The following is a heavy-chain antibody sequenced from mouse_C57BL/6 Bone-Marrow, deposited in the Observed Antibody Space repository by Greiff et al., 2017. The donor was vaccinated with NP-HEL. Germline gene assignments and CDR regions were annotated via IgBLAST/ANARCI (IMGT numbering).Heavy chain of an antibody. CDR3: TRGYYSNPAWFAY. D-gene: IGHD2-5*01. CDR1: FFPFIYSF. V-gene: IGHV6-6*01. Sequence: EVKVEESGGGLVQPRVSLPLPFSSSFFPFIYSFLYFFLHSPEKGLEWVAEIRNKANNHATYYAESVKGRFTISRDDSKSSVYLQMNSLRAEDTGIYYCTRGYYSNPAWFAYWGQGTLVTVSA. J-gene: IGHJ3*01. CDR2: IRNKANNHAT.